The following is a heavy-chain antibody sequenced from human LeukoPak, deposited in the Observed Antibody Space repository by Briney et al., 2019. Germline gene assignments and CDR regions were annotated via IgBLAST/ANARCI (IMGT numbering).Heavy chain of an antibody. CDR2: IIPIFGTA. CDR1: GNTFTSYA. J-gene: IGHJ4*02. D-gene: IGHD2-2*01. V-gene: IGHV1-69*13. CDR3: ARLNPAPDCSSTSCSPAFYGY. Sequence: ASVKVSCKASGNTFTSYAISWVRQAPGQGLEWMGGIIPIFGTANYAQKFQGRVTITADESTSTAYMELSSLRSEDTAVYYCARLNPAPDCSSTSCSPAFYGYWGQGTLVTVSS.